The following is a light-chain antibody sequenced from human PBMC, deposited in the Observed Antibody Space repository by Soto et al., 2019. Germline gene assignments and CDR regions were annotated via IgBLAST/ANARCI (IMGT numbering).Light chain of an antibody. J-gene: IGLJ2*01. CDR3: CSYADSVV. Sequence: QSALTQPASVSGSPGQSITISCTGTSGDVETHNLVSWYQQHPGKAPKLVVYEATKRSSGASFRFSGSKSGHTASLTISDLQAEDEAFYYCCSYADSVVFGGGTKVTVL. CDR1: SGDVETHNL. V-gene: IGLV2-23*01. CDR2: EAT.